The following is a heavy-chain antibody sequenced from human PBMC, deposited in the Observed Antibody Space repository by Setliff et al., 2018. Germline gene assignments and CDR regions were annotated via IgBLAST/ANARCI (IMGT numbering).Heavy chain of an antibody. D-gene: IGHD6-6*01. CDR1: GFTLNSYW. J-gene: IGHJ5*02. CDR3: AKEGAGYSSSSDRFDP. Sequence: PGGSLRLSCAASGFTLNSYWMTWVRQAPGEGLEWVADINPDGRAKNYVDSVQGRFTISRDNAKNSLYLQMNSLRAEDTAVYYCAKEGAGYSSSSDRFDPWGQGTLVTVSS. V-gene: IGHV3-7*03. CDR2: INPDGRAK.